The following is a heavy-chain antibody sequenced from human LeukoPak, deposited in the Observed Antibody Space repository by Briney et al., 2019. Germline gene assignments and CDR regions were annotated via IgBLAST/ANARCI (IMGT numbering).Heavy chain of an antibody. V-gene: IGHV4-34*01. CDR2: INHSGST. D-gene: IGHD2-2*01. CDR1: GGSFSGYY. J-gene: IGHJ4*02. CDR3: ARVVPAAIPFDY. Sequence: PSETLSLTCAVYGGSFSGYYWSWIRQPPGKGLEWIGGINHSGSTNYNPSLKSRVTISVDTSKNQFSLKLSSVTAADTAVYYCARVVPAAIPFDYWGQGTLVTVSS.